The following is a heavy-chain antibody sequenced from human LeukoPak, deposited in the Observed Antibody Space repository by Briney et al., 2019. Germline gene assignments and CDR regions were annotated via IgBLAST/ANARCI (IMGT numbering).Heavy chain of an antibody. CDR3: AREPGYSSGSVD. V-gene: IGHV4-38-2*02. CDR1: GYSISSGYY. D-gene: IGHD6-19*01. Sequence: SETLSLTCTVSGYSISSGYYWGWIRQPPGKGLEWIGSIYHSGSTYYNPSLKSRVTISVDTSKNQFSLKLISVTAADTAVYYCAREPGYSSGSVDWGQGTQVTVPS. CDR2: IYHSGST. J-gene: IGHJ4*02.